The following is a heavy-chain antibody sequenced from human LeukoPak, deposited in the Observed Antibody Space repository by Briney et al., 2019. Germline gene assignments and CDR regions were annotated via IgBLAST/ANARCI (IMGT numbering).Heavy chain of an antibody. D-gene: IGHD3-16*01. J-gene: IGHJ5*02. V-gene: IGHV4-59*08. CDR2: IYYSGST. Sequence: SETLSLTCTVSGGSISSYYWSWIRQPPGKGLEWIGCIYYSGSTNYNPSLKSRFTISLDTSKNQFSRKLSSVTAADTAVYYCARYWGNWFDPWGQGTLVTVSS. CDR3: ARYWGNWFDP. CDR1: GGSISSYY.